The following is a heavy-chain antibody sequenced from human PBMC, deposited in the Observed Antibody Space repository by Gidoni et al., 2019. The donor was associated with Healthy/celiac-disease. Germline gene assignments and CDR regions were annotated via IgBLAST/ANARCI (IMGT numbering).Heavy chain of an antibody. J-gene: IGHJ6*02. V-gene: IGHV1-69*04. CDR2: IIPILGIA. CDR3: ARVMVRGVLIYGMDV. CDR1: GGTFSSYA. D-gene: IGHD3-10*01. Sequence: QVQLVQSGAEVKKPGSSVKVSCKASGGTFSSYAISWVRQAPGQGLEWMGRIIPILGIANYAQKFQGRVTITADKSTSTAYMELSSLRSEDTAVYYCARVMVRGVLIYGMDVWGQGTTVTVSS.